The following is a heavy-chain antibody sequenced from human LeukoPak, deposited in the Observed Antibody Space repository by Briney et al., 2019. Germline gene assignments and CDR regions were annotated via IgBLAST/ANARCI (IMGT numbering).Heavy chain of an antibody. J-gene: IGHJ4*02. Sequence: ASVKVSCKASGYTFSNHPMNWVRQAPGQGLEWMGWINTNTGNPTYAQGFTGRFVFSLDTSVSTAYLQISSLKAEDTAVYYCARDQRSWYYWGQGTLVTVSP. V-gene: IGHV7-4-1*02. CDR1: GYTFSNHP. CDR3: ARDQRSWYY. D-gene: IGHD6-19*01. CDR2: INTNTGNP.